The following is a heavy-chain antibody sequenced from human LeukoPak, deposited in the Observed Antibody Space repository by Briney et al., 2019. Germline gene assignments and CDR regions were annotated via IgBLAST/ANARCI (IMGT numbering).Heavy chain of an antibody. CDR2: IGGSGGRT. CDR1: GFPFSTYA. CDR3: AKGVPGSGWYSGFDAFDV. V-gene: IGHV3-23*01. Sequence: GGSLRLSCAASGFPFSTYAMSWVRQAPGKGLGWVSGIGGSGGRTYYTDSVKGRFTISRDNSKSTLYLQMNSLRDEDTAVYYCAKGVPGSGWYSGFDAFDVCGQGTEVTVSS. D-gene: IGHD6-19*01. J-gene: IGHJ3*01.